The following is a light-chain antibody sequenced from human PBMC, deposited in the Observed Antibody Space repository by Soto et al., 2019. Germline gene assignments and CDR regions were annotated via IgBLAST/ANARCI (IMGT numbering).Light chain of an antibody. J-gene: IGKJ5*01. V-gene: IGKV1-33*01. Sequence: DIQMTQSPSSLSASVGDRVTITCQASQDISNYLNWYQQKPGKAPKLLIYDTFSLETGVPSRFSGGGSGTYFTLTISSLQPEDIATYYCQQFGDLPITFGQGTRLEIK. CDR2: DTF. CDR1: QDISNY. CDR3: QQFGDLPIT.